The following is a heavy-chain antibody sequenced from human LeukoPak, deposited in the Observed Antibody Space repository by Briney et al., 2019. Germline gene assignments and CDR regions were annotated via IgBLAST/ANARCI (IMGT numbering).Heavy chain of an antibody. CDR1: GFAFSSYA. V-gene: IGHV3-23*01. CDR3: ASRTHSSSWYQPSYYYYMDV. CDR2: ISGSGGST. J-gene: IGHJ6*03. D-gene: IGHD6-13*01. Sequence: GGSLRLSCAASGFAFSSYAMSWVRQAPGKGLEWVSAISGSGGSTYYADSVKGRFTISRDNSKNTLYLQMNSLRAEDTAVYYCASRTHSSSWYQPSYYYYMDVWGKGTTVTVSS.